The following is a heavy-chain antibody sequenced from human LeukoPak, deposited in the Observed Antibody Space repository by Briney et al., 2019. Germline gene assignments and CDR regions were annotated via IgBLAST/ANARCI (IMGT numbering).Heavy chain of an antibody. CDR1: GYTFTSYD. CDR2: MNPNSGNT. D-gene: IGHD6-13*01. J-gene: IGHJ6*02. V-gene: IGHV1-8*01. Sequence: GASVKVSCKASGYTFTSYDINWVRQATGQGLEWMGWMNPNSGNTGYAQKFQGRVTMTRNTSISTAYMELSSLRSEDTAVYYCARVHLSSSWYGTPRQDGMDVWGQGTTVTVSS. CDR3: ARVHLSSSWYGTPRQDGMDV.